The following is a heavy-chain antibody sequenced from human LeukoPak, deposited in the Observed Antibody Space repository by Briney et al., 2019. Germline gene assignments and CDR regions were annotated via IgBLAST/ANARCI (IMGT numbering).Heavy chain of an antibody. CDR3: ARWRGAQSEFVV. CDR1: GFTFSSYA. CDR2: IKEGGRGT. Sequence: PGGSLRLSCAASGFTFSSYAMGWVRQAPGKGLEWVAHIKEGGRGTFYVDSVKGRFTGSRDDARNTVYLQMNSLRAEDTAVYYCARWRGAQSEFVVWGQGTLVTVSS. V-gene: IGHV3-7*01. J-gene: IGHJ4*02. D-gene: IGHD3-3*01.